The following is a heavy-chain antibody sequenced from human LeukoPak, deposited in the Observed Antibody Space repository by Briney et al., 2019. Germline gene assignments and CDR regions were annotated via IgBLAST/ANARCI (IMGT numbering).Heavy chain of an antibody. CDR1: GYTFTGYY. V-gene: IGHV1-46*01. Sequence: GASVKVSCKASGYTFTGYYMHWVRQAPGQGLEWMGIINPSGGSTSYAQKFQGRVTMTRDMSTSTVYMELSSLRSEDTAVYYCARGGKRITMVRGVAYYYYYMDVWGKGTTVTISS. CDR3: ARGGKRITMVRGVAYYYYYMDV. J-gene: IGHJ6*03. CDR2: INPSGGST. D-gene: IGHD3-10*01.